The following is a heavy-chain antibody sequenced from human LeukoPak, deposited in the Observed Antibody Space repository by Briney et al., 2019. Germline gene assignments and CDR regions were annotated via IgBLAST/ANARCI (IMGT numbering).Heavy chain of an antibody. CDR1: GFTFSSYA. CDR2: ISYDGSNK. J-gene: IGHJ4*02. V-gene: IGHV3-30*04. CDR3: AKDSGLRYFDWLLGVFDY. D-gene: IGHD3-9*01. Sequence: PGGSLRLSCAASGFTFSSYAMHWVRQAPGKGLEWVAVISYDGSNKYYADSVKGRFTISRDNSKNTLYLQMNSLRAEDTAVYYCAKDSGLRYFDWLLGVFDYWGQGTLVTVSS.